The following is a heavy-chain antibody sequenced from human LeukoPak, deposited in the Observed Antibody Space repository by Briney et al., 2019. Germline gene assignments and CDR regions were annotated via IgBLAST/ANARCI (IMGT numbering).Heavy chain of an antibody. J-gene: IGHJ5*02. V-gene: IGHV3-33*06. Sequence: SGGSLRLSCAASGFTFSSSGMHWVRHTPGKGLEWVSVIWDDGSSKFYADSVKSRFTISRDNSRNTLYLQMNSLRAEDTALYFCAKDFGDGSYSYGGWLDTWGQGTQVTVSS. CDR1: GFTFSSSG. CDR2: IWDDGSSK. D-gene: IGHD3-16*01. CDR3: AKDFGDGSYSYGGWLDT.